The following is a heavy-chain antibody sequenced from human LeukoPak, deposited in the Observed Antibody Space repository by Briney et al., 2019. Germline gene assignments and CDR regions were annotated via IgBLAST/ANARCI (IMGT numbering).Heavy chain of an antibody. J-gene: IGHJ3*02. CDR1: GYTFTGYY. V-gene: IGHV1-2*02. CDR3: ARDCGSYYGDDAFDI. Sequence: ASVKVSCKASGYTFTGYYMHWVRQAPGQGLEWMGWINPNSGGTNYAQKFQGRVTMTRDTSISTAYMELSRLRSDDTAVYYCARDCGSYYGDDAFDIWGQGTMVTVSS. CDR2: INPNSGGT. D-gene: IGHD1-26*01.